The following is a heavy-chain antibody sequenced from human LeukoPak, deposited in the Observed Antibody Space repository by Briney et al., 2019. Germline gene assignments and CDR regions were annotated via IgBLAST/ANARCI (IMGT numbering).Heavy chain of an antibody. D-gene: IGHD3-16*01. Sequence: SGGSLRLSRAASGFSSYSLNWVRQAPGKGLEWVSSISSGSDYIYYADSVKGRFTISRDNAKNSLYLQMNSLRAEDTAIYYCARDPWGTHAYWGQGTLVTVSS. V-gene: IGHV3-21*01. CDR1: GFSSYS. CDR3: ARDPWGTHAY. CDR2: ISSGSDYI. J-gene: IGHJ4*02.